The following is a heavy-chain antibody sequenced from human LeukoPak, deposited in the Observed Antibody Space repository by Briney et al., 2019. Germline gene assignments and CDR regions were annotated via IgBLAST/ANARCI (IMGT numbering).Heavy chain of an antibody. D-gene: IGHD5-12*01. CDR1: GGSIRSGGYS. Sequence: SETLSLTCAVSGGSIRSGGYSWSWIRQPPGRGLEWIGYIYYSGSTYYNPSLKSRVTISVDTSKNQFSLKLSSVTAADTAVYYCARDGYSGNDGLWGQGTLVTVSS. V-gene: IGHV4-30-4*07. J-gene: IGHJ4*02. CDR2: IYYSGST. CDR3: ARDGYSGNDGL.